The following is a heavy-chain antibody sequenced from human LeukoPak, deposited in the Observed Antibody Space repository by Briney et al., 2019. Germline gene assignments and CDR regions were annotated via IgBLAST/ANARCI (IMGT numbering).Heavy chain of an antibody. D-gene: IGHD3-9*01. CDR1: GYTFTSYG. V-gene: IGHV1-69*06. Sequence: ASVKVSCKASGYTFTSYGISWVRQAPGQGLEWMGGIIPIFGTANYAQKFQGRVTITADKSTSTAYMELSSLRSEDTAVYYCARAYFDWSKNGYNWFDPWGQGTLVTVSS. CDR3: ARAYFDWSKNGYNWFDP. CDR2: IIPIFGTA. J-gene: IGHJ5*02.